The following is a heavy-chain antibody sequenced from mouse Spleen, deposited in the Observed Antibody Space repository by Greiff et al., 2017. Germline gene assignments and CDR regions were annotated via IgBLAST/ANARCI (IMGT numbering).Heavy chain of an antibody. CDR2: IWSDGST. CDR3: ARHGDYGKEEGVAY. J-gene: IGHJ3*01. CDR1: GFSLTSYG. Sequence: VQLVESGPGLVAPSQSLSITCTISGFSLTSYGVHWVRQPPGKGLEWLVVIWSDGSTTYNSALKSRLSISKDNSKSQVFLKMNSLQTDDTAMYYCARHGDYGKEEGVAYWGPGTLVTVSA. D-gene: IGHD2-1*01. V-gene: IGHV2-6-1*01.